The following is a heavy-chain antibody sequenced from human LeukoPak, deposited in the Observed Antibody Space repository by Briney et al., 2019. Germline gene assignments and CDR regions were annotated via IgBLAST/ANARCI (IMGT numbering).Heavy chain of an antibody. D-gene: IGHD6-19*01. CDR3: ARQYSSGWRKDWFDP. V-gene: IGHV4-59*08. CDR2: IYYSGST. Sequence: PSETLSLTCTVSGGSISSYYWSWIRQPPGKGLEWIGYIYYSGSTNYNPSLESRVTISVDTSKNQFSLKLSSVTAADTAVYYCARQYSSGWRKDWFDPWGQGTLVTVSS. J-gene: IGHJ5*02. CDR1: GGSISSYY.